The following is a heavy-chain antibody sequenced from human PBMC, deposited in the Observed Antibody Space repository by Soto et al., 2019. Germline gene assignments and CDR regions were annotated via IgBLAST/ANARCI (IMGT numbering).Heavy chain of an antibody. V-gene: IGHV3-30-3*01. CDR1: GFTFSSYA. Sequence: QVQLVESGGGVVQPGTSLRLSCAASGFTFSSYAMHWVRQAPGKGLEWVAVISYDDGNNKYYADSVKGRFTISRDNSKNTLFLQMNSLRAEDTAVYYCAVTGFYYDSSGYFRVGDYWGQGALVTVSS. D-gene: IGHD3-22*01. J-gene: IGHJ4*02. CDR3: AVTGFYYDSSGYFRVGDY. CDR2: ISYDDGNNK.